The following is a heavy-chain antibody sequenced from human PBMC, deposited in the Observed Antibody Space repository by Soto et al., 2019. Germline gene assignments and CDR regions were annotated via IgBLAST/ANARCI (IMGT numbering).Heavy chain of an antibody. J-gene: IGHJ6*03. D-gene: IGHD2-15*01. CDR1: GYSFTSYW. CDR3: ARLSDCSGGSCYRDYYYYYMDV. Sequence: GESLKISCEGSGYSFTSYWIGWVRQMPGKGLEWMGIIYPGDSDTRYSPSFQGQVTISADKSISTAYLQWSSLKASDTAMYYCARLSDCSGGSCYRDYYYYYMDVWGKGTTVTVSS. CDR2: IYPGDSDT. V-gene: IGHV5-51*01.